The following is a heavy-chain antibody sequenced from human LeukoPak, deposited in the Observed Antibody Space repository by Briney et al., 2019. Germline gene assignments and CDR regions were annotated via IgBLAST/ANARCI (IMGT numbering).Heavy chain of an antibody. V-gene: IGHV3-21*01. CDR2: ISTTSDYI. CDR3: ARGGIYSQAVDY. D-gene: IGHD6-13*01. CDR1: GFTFSSYS. Sequence: GGSLRLSCAASGFTFSSYSMNWVRQAPGKGLEWVSSISTTSDYIYYADSLKGRLTISRDNAKNSLYLQMSSLRAEDTAVYYCARGGIYSQAVDYWGQGTLVTVSS. J-gene: IGHJ4*02.